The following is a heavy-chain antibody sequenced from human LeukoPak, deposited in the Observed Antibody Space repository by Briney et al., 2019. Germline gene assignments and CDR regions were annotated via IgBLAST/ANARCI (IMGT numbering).Heavy chain of an antibody. J-gene: IGHJ6*04. Sequence: GGSLRLSCAASGFTFSSYAMSWVRQAPGKGLEWVSAISGSGGSTYYADSVKGRFTISRDNSKNTLYLQMNSLRAEDTAVYYCATTLRGAYGMDVWGKGTTVTVSS. D-gene: IGHD1-26*01. CDR1: GFTFSSYA. CDR2: ISGSGGST. V-gene: IGHV3-23*01. CDR3: ATTLRGAYGMDV.